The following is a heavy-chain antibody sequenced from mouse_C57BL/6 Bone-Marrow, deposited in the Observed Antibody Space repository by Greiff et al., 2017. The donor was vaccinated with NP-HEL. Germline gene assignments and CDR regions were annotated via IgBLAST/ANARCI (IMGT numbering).Heavy chain of an antibody. J-gene: IGHJ3*01. CDR1: GFSLTSYG. D-gene: IGHD2-4*01. CDR3: AGNYDYDDFSSFAY. Sequence: VQLKQSGPGLVQPSQSLSITCTVSGFSLTSYGVHWVRQSPGKGLEWLGVIWSGGSTDYNAAFISRLSISKDNSKSQVFFKMNSLQADDTAIYYCAGNYDYDDFSSFAYWGQGTLVTVSA. V-gene: IGHV2-2*01. CDR2: IWSGGST.